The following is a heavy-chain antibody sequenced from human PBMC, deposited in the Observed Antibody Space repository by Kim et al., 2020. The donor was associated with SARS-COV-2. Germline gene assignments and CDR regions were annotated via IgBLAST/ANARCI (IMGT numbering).Heavy chain of an antibody. CDR2: IWHDGSNK. D-gene: IGHD6-19*01. Sequence: GGSLRLSCVASGFTFSTYGMHWVRQAPGKGLEWVALIWHDGSNKYNADSVKGRFTISRDNSKNTLYLQMNSLRAEDTAVYYCAKPRGQWLADFDYWGQGTLVTVSS. CDR1: GFTFSTYG. CDR3: AKPRGQWLADFDY. V-gene: IGHV3-33*06. J-gene: IGHJ4*02.